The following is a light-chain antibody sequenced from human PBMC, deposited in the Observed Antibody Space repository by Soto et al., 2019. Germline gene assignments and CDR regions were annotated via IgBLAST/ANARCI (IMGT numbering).Light chain of an antibody. V-gene: IGKV2-30*01. CDR2: KVS. Sequence: DVVLTQSPLSLPVALGQPASISCRSSQILVFSDGNTYLNWFQQRPGQSPRSLIYKVSNRDSGVADRISGSASGTAFTMKISRVEDEDVGVYYCMQGTRWLWTFGQGTKVEIK. CDR3: MQGTRWLWT. J-gene: IGKJ1*01. CDR1: QILVFSDGNTY.